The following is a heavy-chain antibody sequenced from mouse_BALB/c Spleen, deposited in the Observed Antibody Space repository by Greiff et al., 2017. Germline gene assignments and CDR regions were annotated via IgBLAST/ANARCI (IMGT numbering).Heavy chain of an antibody. D-gene: IGHD2-4*01. CDR3: ARDGMITRAMDY. Sequence: EVQGVESGGGLVQPGGSRKLSCAASGFTFSDYGMAWVRQAPGKGPEWVAFISNLAYSIYYADTVTGRFTISRENAKNTLYLEMSSLRSEDTAMYYCARDGMITRAMDYWGQGTSVTVSS. CDR2: ISNLAYSI. V-gene: IGHV5-15*02. J-gene: IGHJ4*01. CDR1: GFTFSDYG.